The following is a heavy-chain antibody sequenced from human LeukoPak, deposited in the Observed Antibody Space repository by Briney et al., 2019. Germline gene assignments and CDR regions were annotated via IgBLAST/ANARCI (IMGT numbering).Heavy chain of an antibody. D-gene: IGHD6-19*01. Sequence: PGMSLRLSCAASGFTFSSYALHWVRQAPNKGLEGVAIVSYDGSIKYYADSVKGRFTISRDNSKNTLYLQMNSLRAEDTAVYYCARDHYSSGPSYFDYWGQGTLVTVSS. CDR3: ARDHYSSGPSYFDY. J-gene: IGHJ4*02. CDR1: GFTFSSYA. CDR2: VSYDGSIK. V-gene: IGHV3-30-3*01.